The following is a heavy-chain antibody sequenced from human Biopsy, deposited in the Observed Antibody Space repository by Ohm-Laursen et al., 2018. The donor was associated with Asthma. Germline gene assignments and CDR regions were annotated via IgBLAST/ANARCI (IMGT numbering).Heavy chain of an antibody. CDR3: ARTFHFWSPYHAEHYQL. J-gene: IGHJ1*01. CDR1: GFTFGDYW. CDR2: IKHDGTEK. D-gene: IGHD3-3*02. Sequence: SLRLSCTAFGFTFGDYWMSWVRQVPGKGLEWVANIKHDGTEKNHMDSLKGRFTISRDNAKNSLYLQMNSLGAEDTAVYYCARTFHFWSPYHAEHYQLWGQGTLVTVPS. V-gene: IGHV3-7*01.